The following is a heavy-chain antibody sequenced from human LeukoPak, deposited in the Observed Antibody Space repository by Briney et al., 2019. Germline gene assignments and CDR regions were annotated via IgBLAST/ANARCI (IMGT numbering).Heavy chain of an antibody. CDR2: ISWNSGSI. J-gene: IGHJ3*02. CDR3: AKGGGSYLFDAFDI. V-gene: IGHV3-9*01. D-gene: IGHD1-26*01. CDR1: GFTFDDYA. Sequence: RRSLRLSCAASGFTFDDYAMHRVRHDPGQGLEWVSGISWNSGSIGYADSVKGRFTISRDNAKNSLYLQMNSLRAEDTALYYCAKGGGSYLFDAFDIWGQGTMVTVSS.